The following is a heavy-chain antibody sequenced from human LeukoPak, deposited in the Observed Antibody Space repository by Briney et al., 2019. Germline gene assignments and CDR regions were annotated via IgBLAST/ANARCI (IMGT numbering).Heavy chain of an antibody. Sequence: PSETLSLTCAVYGGSFSGYYWSWVRQPPGKGLEWIGEINHSGSTNYNPSLKSRVTISVDTSKNQFSLKLNSVTAADTAVYYCARVSSGWEFYYFDYWGQGTLVTVSS. D-gene: IGHD6-19*01. V-gene: IGHV4-34*01. CDR3: ARVSSGWEFYYFDY. J-gene: IGHJ4*02. CDR1: GGSFSGYY. CDR2: INHSGST.